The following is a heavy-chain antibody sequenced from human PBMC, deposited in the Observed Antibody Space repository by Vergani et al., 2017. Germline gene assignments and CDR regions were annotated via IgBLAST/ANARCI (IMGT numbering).Heavy chain of an antibody. Sequence: QVQLQESGPGLVKPSQTLSLTCTVSGGSISSGGYYWSWIRQHPGKGLEWIGYIYYSGSTYYNPSLKSRVTISVDTSKNQFSLKLSSVTAADTAVYYCARDQHCGNSDGGFDIWGQGTMVTVSS. CDR1: GGSISSGGYY. D-gene: IGHD4-23*01. V-gene: IGHV4-31*03. CDR3: ARDQHCGNSDGGFDI. J-gene: IGHJ3*02. CDR2: IYYSGST.